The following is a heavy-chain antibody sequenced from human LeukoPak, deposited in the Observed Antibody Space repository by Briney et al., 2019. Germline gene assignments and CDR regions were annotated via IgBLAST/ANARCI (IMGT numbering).Heavy chain of an antibody. CDR1: GFTFSTCA. CDR2: ISGTTSGT. Sequence: GGSLRLSCAASGFTFSTCAMSWVRQVPGKGLEWVSGISGTTSGTYYADSVKGRFAISRDNSKNTLFLQVNSLRAEDTAVYYCAKVRTYFYHGLDVWGQGTTVTVSS. CDR3: AKVRTYFYHGLDV. D-gene: IGHD1-14*01. J-gene: IGHJ6*02. V-gene: IGHV3-23*01.